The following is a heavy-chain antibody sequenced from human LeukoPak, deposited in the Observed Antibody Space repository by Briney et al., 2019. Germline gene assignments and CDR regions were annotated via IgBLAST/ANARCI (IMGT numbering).Heavy chain of an antibody. V-gene: IGHV3-21*01. CDR1: GFTFSSYS. Sequence: GGSLRLSCAASGFTFSSYSMNWVRQAPGKGLEWVSSISSSSSYIYYADSVKGRFTIPRDNARNSLYLQMNSLRAEDTAVYYCARDDYSNYYMDVWGKGTTVTVSS. D-gene: IGHD4-11*01. CDR3: ARDDYSNYYMDV. J-gene: IGHJ6*03. CDR2: ISSSSSYI.